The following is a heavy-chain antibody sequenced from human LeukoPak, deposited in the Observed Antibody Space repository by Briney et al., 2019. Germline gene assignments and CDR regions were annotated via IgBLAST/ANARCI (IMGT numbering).Heavy chain of an antibody. J-gene: IGHJ3*02. V-gene: IGHV3-23*01. CDR3: ANRRLGRGAFDI. D-gene: IGHD7-27*01. CDR2: ISGSDEST. Sequence: GGSLRLSCAASGFTFSSYDMSWIRQAPGKGLEWVSEISGSDESTKYVDSVKGRFTISRDNSKNTLYLLLNSLRVDGTAVYYCANRRLGRGAFDIWGQGTMVTVSS. CDR1: GFTFSSYD.